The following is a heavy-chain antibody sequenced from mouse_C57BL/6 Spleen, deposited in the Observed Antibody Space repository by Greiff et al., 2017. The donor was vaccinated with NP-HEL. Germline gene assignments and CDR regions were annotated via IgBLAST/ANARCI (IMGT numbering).Heavy chain of an antibody. CDR2: IRNKANGYTT. J-gene: IGHJ2*01. CDR1: GFTFTDYY. V-gene: IGHV7-3*01. CDR3: ARYDGYSGYFDY. Sequence: EVMLVESGGGLVQPGGSLSLSCAASGFTFTDYYMSWVRQPPGKALEWLGFIRNKANGYTTEYSASVKGRFTISRDNSQSILYLQMNALRAEDSATYYCARYDGYSGYFDYWGQGTTLTVSS. D-gene: IGHD2-3*01.